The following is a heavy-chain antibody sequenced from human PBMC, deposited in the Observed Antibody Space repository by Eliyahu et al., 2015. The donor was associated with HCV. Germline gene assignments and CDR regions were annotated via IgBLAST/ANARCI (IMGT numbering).Heavy chain of an antibody. J-gene: IGHJ4*02. D-gene: IGHD2-21*01. V-gene: IGHV4-30-2*01. CDR2: IYHSGST. CDR3: ARDLGSCGGDC. CDR1: GGSISSGGYS. Sequence: QLQLQESGSGLVKPSQTLSLTCAVSGGSISSGGYSWSWIRQPPRKGLEWIGYIYHSGSTYYNPSLKSRVTISVDRSKNEFSLKLSSVTAADTAVYYCARDLGSCGGDCWGQGTLVTVSS.